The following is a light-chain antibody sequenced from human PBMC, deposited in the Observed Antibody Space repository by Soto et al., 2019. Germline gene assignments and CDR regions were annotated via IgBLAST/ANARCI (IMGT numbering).Light chain of an antibody. Sequence: QSALTQPASVSGSPGQSITISCTGTRSDVGSYNLVSWYQRHPGKAPKLMIYEGSKRPSGVSNRFSGSKSGNTASLTISGLQAEDEADYFCCSYVGSRGVIFGGGTKLTVL. CDR3: CSYVGSRGVI. V-gene: IGLV2-23*01. J-gene: IGLJ2*01. CDR2: EGS. CDR1: RSDVGSYNL.